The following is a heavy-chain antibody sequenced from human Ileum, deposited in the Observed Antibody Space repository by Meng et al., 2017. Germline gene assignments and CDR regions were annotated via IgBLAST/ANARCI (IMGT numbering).Heavy chain of an antibody. CDR2: LHGDGSGP. Sequence: VQLVESGGGLVQPGGSLRLSCAASGFSLNNYQMHWLRQAPGGGLVWVSRLHGDGSGPIYADSVKGRFTISRDNAKNTLDLQMDSLRLDDTAVYYCVRDNYGPDYWGQGTLVTVSS. CDR1: GFSLNNYQ. V-gene: IGHV3-74*01. CDR3: VRDNYGPDY. D-gene: IGHD3-10*01. J-gene: IGHJ4*02.